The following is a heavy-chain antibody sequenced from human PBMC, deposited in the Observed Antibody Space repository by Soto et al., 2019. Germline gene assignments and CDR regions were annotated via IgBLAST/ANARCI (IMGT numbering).Heavy chain of an antibody. Sequence: EVQLLESGGGLVQPGGSLRLSCAASGFTFSSYAMSWVRQAPGKGLEWVSAISGSGGSTYYADSVKGRFTISRDNSKHTLYLQMNSLRAEDTAVYYCATNSGSYFYFDYWGQGTLVTVSS. CDR1: GFTFSSYA. D-gene: IGHD1-26*01. V-gene: IGHV3-23*01. CDR2: ISGSGGST. J-gene: IGHJ4*02. CDR3: ATNSGSYFYFDY.